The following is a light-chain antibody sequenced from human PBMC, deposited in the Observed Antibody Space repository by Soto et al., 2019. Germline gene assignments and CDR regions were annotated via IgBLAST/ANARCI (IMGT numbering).Light chain of an antibody. Sequence: QSALTQPASVSGSPGQSITISCTGTSSDVGGYNYVSWYQQHPGKAPKLMIYDVSNRPSGVSNRFSGSKSGNTASLTISGLQAGDEADYYCSSYTSSSTLYVFGTGTKV. J-gene: IGLJ1*01. CDR2: DVS. CDR3: SSYTSSSTLYV. V-gene: IGLV2-14*01. CDR1: SSDVGGYNY.